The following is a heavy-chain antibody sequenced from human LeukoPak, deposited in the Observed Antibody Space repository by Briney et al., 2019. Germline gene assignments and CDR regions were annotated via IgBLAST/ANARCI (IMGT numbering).Heavy chain of an antibody. CDR1: GFTFSTSW. D-gene: IGHD6-19*01. J-gene: IGHJ4*02. CDR2: IKEDGSET. Sequence: GGSLRLSCAASGFTFSTSWMNWIRQAPGKGLEWVASIKEDGSETYYVDSVKGRFTVSRDNAKNSLYLQMNSLRVEDTAVYYCTRDSGRFRLDYWGQGILVTVSS. V-gene: IGHV3-7*01. CDR3: TRDSGRFRLDY.